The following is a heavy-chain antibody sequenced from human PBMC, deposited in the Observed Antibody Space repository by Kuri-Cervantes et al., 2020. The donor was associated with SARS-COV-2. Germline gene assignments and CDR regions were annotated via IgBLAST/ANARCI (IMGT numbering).Heavy chain of an antibody. CDR2: ISSSSSYI. Sequence: GSLRLSCAASGFTFSSYSMNRVRQAPGKGLEWVSSISSSSSYIYYADSVKGRFTISRDNAKNSLYLQMNSLRAEDTAVYYCATLGYCSSTSCYKRFDYWGQGTLVTVSS. D-gene: IGHD2-2*02. V-gene: IGHV3-21*01. J-gene: IGHJ4*02. CDR3: ATLGYCSSTSCYKRFDY. CDR1: GFTFSSYS.